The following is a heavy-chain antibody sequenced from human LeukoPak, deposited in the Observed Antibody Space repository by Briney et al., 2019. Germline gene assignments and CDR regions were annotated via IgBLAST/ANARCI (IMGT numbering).Heavy chain of an antibody. Sequence: GGSLRLSCAASGFTFSSYALSWVRRAPGKGLEWVATVTGGGGGTYYADSVKGRFTISRDNSKNTLYLQMNSLRAEDTAVYYCARDPCHGALDYWGQGALVTVSS. J-gene: IGHJ4*02. V-gene: IGHV3-23*01. D-gene: IGHD2-2*01. CDR1: GFTFSSYA. CDR2: VTGGGGGT. CDR3: ARDPCHGALDY.